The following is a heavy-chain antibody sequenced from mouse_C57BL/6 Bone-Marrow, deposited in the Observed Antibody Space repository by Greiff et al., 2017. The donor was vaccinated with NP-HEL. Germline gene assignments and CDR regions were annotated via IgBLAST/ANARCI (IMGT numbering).Heavy chain of an antibody. Sequence: QVQLQQPGAELVKPGASVKMSCKASGYTFTSYWITWVKQRPGQGLEWIGDIYPGSGSTNYNEKFKSKATLTVDTSSSTAYMQLSSLTSEDSAVYYCARWGSSGHGGFAYWGQGTLVTVSA. CDR1: GYTFTSYW. J-gene: IGHJ3*01. CDR2: IYPGSGST. CDR3: ARWGSSGHGGFAY. V-gene: IGHV1-55*01. D-gene: IGHD3-2*02.